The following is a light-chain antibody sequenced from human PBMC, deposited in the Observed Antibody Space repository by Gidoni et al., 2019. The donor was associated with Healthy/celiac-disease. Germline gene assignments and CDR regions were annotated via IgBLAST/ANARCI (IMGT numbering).Light chain of an antibody. CDR3: QAWDSSTARVV. J-gene: IGLJ2*01. Sequence: SYELTQPPSVSVSPGQTASITCSGDKLGDKYACWYQQKTGQSPVLVIYQDSKRPSGIPERFSGSNSGNTATLTISGTQAMDEADYYCQAWDSSTARVVFGGGTKLXVX. V-gene: IGLV3-1*01. CDR2: QDS. CDR1: KLGDKY.